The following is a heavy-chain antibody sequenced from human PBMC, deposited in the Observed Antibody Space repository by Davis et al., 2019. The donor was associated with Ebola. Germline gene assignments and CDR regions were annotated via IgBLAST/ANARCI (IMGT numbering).Heavy chain of an antibody. J-gene: IGHJ6*02. CDR1: GYTFTSYD. V-gene: IGHV1-2*02. CDR3: ARDLSYSYYYHYYGMDV. D-gene: IGHD3-10*01. CDR2: INPISGDT. Sequence: ASVKVSCKASGYTFTSYDINWVRQAPGQGLEWVGGINPISGDTNYAEIFQGRVTMTRDTSLSTVYMELTSLRSDDTAVYYCARDLSYSYYYHYYGMDVWGQGTTVTVSS.